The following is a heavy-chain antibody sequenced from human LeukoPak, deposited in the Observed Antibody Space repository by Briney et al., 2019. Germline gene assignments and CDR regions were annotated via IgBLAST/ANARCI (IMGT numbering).Heavy chain of an antibody. J-gene: IGHJ3*01. CDR1: GFTFSTYS. V-gene: IGHV3-48*01. D-gene: IGHD2-2*01. CDR2: ISGSSSTI. CDR3: ARCASGTTSCYGAFDV. Sequence: GGSLRLSCAASGFTFSTYSMNWVRQAPGRGLEWVSYISGSSSTIYYADSVKGRFTISRDNAKNSLYLQMDSLSAEDTAVYYCARCASGTTSCYGAFDVWGQGTTVTVSS.